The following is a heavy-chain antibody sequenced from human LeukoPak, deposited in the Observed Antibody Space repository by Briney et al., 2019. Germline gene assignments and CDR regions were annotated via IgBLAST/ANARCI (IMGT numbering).Heavy chain of an antibody. CDR2: ISYDGSNK. CDR1: GFTFSSCG. D-gene: IGHD4-11*01. V-gene: IGHV3-33*05. J-gene: IGHJ4*02. Sequence: GGSLRLSCAAPGFTFSSCGMHWVRQAPGKGLEWVAVISYDGSNKYYAGSVKGRFTISRDNSKSTLYLQMNSLRAEDTAVYYCARVRPGSNYVDFDYWGQGTLVTVSS. CDR3: ARVRPGSNYVDFDY.